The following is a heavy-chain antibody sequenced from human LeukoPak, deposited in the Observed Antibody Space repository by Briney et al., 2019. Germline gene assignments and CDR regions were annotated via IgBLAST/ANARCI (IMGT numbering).Heavy chain of an antibody. Sequence: GGSLRLSCAASGFTFSSYSMNWVRQAPGKGLEWVSSISSSGSYTYYADSVKGRFPIPRDNAKNSLYLQMNSLKAEDTAVYYCAREGYCRGGTYSTGVGYWGQGTLVTVSS. CDR1: GFTFSSYS. V-gene: IGHV3-21*01. D-gene: IGHD2-15*01. CDR2: ISSSGSYT. CDR3: AREGYCRGGTYSTGVGY. J-gene: IGHJ4*02.